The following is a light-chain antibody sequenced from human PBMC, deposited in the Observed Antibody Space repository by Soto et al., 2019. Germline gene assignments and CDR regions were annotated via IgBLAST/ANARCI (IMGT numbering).Light chain of an antibody. CDR1: QSVSTY. J-gene: IGKJ5*01. Sequence: SLSIDTPTIMSXXPGEGATVXFWASQSVSTYLAWYEQKPGQAPRLLIYDASSRATGMPARFSGSGSGTDFTLTISSVKSEYFAVYYGQQRSSCIAFGQGTRMEI. V-gene: IGKV3-11*01. CDR3: QQRSSCIA. CDR2: DAS.